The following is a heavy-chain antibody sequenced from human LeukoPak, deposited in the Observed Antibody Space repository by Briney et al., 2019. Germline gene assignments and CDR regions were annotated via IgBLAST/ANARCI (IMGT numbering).Heavy chain of an antibody. V-gene: IGHV3-21*01. CDR1: GFIFRTYG. D-gene: IGHD5-12*01. CDR2: ISGSSSYI. CDR3: ARELVWSGYGFDY. J-gene: IGHJ4*02. Sequence: GGSLRLSCAASGFIFRTYGMHWVRQAPGKGLEWVSAISGSSSYIYYADSVKGRFTISRDNAKNSLYLQMNSLRAEDTAVYYCARELVWSGYGFDYWGQGTLVTVSS.